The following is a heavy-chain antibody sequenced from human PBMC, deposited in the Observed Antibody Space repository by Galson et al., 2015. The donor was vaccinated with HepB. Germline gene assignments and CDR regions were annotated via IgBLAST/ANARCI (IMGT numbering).Heavy chain of an antibody. V-gene: IGHV3-64D*06. CDR1: GFRFHYYA. CDR3: VKEDILTGYSVGSFHI. D-gene: IGHD3-9*01. Sequence: SLRLSCAGSGFRFHYYALHWVRQAPGKGLEFVSGISHNGGATKFADSVRDRFTISRDNSKNTMYLQMNSLRTEDTAVYYRVKEDILTGYSVGSFHIWGRGTMVTVSS. J-gene: IGHJ3*02. CDR2: ISHNGGAT.